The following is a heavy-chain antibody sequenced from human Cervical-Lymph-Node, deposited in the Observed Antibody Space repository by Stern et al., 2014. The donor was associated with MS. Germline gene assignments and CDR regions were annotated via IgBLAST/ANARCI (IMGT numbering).Heavy chain of an antibody. CDR2: IVASGERT. V-gene: IGHV3-23*04. CDR1: GFTFSSYA. J-gene: IGHJ4*02. CDR3: ALLATPTDY. Sequence: EVQLVESVGGLVQPGGTLRLSCVASGFTFSSYAINWVRQAPGKGLQWVSAIVASGERTYYADSVKGRFTISRDNSKNTVHLQMTSLRAEDTAMYFCALLATPTDYWGQGTLVAVSS. D-gene: IGHD2-15*01.